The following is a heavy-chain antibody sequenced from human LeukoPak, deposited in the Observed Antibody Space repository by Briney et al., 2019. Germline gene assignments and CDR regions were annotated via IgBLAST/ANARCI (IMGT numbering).Heavy chain of an antibody. CDR2: IDTDGSST. CDR3: ATEKAAMVY. V-gene: IGHV3-74*01. J-gene: IGHJ4*02. Sequence: GGSLRLSCAASGFTFSSYWMHWVRQAPGKGLVWVSRIDTDGSSTTYADSVKGRFTISRDNAKNTLYLQMNSLRAEDTAVYYCATEKAAMVYWGQGTLVTVSS. CDR1: GFTFSSYW. D-gene: IGHD2-2*01.